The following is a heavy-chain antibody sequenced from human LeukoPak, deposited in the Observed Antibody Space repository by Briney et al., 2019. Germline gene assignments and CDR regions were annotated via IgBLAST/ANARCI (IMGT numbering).Heavy chain of an antibody. V-gene: IGHV3-33*01. CDR2: IWYDGSNK. J-gene: IGHJ4*02. Sequence: GGSLRLSCAATGFTFSSYGMHCGRQAPGKGLEWVAVIWYDGSNKYYADSVKGRFTISRDNSKNTLSLQMHSLRAEDTAVYYCARAYCSGGSCYFLHYWGQGTLVTVSS. CDR1: GFTFSSYG. D-gene: IGHD2-15*01. CDR3: ARAYCSGGSCYFLHY.